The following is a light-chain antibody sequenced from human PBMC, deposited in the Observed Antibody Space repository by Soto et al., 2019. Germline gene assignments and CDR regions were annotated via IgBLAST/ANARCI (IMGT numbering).Light chain of an antibody. CDR1: SSNIGAGYD. V-gene: IGLV1-40*01. CDR3: QSDDSSLSGSV. CDR2: GNS. J-gene: IGLJ7*01. Sequence: QSVLTQPPSVSGAPGQRVTISCTGSSSNIGAGYDVHWYQQRPGTAPKLLIYGNSNRPSGVPDRFSGSKSGTSASLAITGLQAEDEADYYCQSDDSSLSGSVFGGGTQLTVL.